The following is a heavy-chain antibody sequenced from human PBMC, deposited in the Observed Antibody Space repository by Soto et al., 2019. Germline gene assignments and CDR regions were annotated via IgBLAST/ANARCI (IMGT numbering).Heavy chain of an antibody. V-gene: IGHV1-69*06. J-gene: IGHJ6*02. Sequence: QVQLVQSGAEVKKPGSSVKVSCKASGGTFSSYAISWVRQAPGQGLEWMGGIIPIFGTANYAQKFQGRVTITADKSTSTAYMELSSLGSEDTAVYYCATSYRSANYYYYYGMDVWGQGTTVTVSS. CDR1: GGTFSSYA. CDR2: IIPIFGTA. D-gene: IGHD4-4*01. CDR3: ATSYRSANYYYYYGMDV.